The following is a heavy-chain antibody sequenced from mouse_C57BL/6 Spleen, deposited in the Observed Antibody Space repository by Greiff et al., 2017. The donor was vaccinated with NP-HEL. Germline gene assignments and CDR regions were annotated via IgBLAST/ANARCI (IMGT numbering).Heavy chain of an antibody. Sequence: VQLKESGPELVKPGASVKISCKASGYSFTGYYMNWVKQSPEKSLEWIGEINPSTGGTTYNQKFKAKATLTVDKSSSTAYMQLKSLTSEDSAVYYCARGPHYSGSSYGYFDYWGQGTTLTVSS. CDR3: ARGPHYSGSSYGYFDY. CDR2: INPSTGGT. CDR1: GYSFTGYY. V-gene: IGHV1-42*01. J-gene: IGHJ2*01. D-gene: IGHD1-1*01.